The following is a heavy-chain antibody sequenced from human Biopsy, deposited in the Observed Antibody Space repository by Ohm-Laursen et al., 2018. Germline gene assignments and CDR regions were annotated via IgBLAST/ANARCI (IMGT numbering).Heavy chain of an antibody. CDR2: ISYTGYT. J-gene: IGHJ4*02. Sequence: SETLSLTWTVSGGSFTGHYRSWIRQPPGKGLEWIGHISYTGYTSYNASLKSRVTISVDTSRNHFSLRLSSLTAADTAVYYCARGSNDFGGLYFPRWGQGTLLTVSS. CDR3: ARGSNDFGGLYFPR. D-gene: IGHD4-23*01. CDR1: GGSFTGHY. V-gene: IGHV4-59*11.